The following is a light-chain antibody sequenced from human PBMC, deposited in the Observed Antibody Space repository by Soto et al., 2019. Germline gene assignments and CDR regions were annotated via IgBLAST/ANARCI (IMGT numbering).Light chain of an antibody. V-gene: IGLV2-14*01. Sequence: QSALTQPSSVSGSPGQSITISCTGTSSDVGGYKYVSWYQQLPGKAPKLMIYEVTNRPSGVSNRFSGSKSGNTASLTISGLQAADEADYYCSSYTSSSTLVFGGGTKLTVL. CDR2: EVT. CDR1: SSDVGGYKY. J-gene: IGLJ3*02. CDR3: SSYTSSSTLV.